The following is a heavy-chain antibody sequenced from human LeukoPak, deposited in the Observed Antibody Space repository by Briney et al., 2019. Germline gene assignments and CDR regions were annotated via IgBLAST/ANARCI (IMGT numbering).Heavy chain of an antibody. CDR1: GVTFRNYA. CDR2: ISISGGST. J-gene: IGHJ4*02. V-gene: IGHV3-23*01. CDR3: AKVPAGNKVEY. Sequence: PGGSLRLSCAASGVTFRNYAMTWVRQAPGKGLEWVSGISISGGSTDYADSVKGRFTISRDNSKNTVYLQMNSLRAEDTAVYYCAKVPAGNKVEYWGQGTLVTVSS. D-gene: IGHD6-19*01.